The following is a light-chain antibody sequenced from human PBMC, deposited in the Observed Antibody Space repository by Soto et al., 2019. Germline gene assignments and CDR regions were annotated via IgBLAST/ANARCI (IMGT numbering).Light chain of an antibody. V-gene: IGKV1-5*03. Sequence: DIQMTQSPATLSASVGDRVTITCRASQSISSWLAWYQQKPGKAHKIMIYQPSTLQSGVPSRFSGSGSGTEFTLTISSLQPDDFATYYCQHYNSYSEAFGQGTNGDIK. CDR1: QSISSW. J-gene: IGKJ1*01. CDR2: QPS. CDR3: QHYNSYSEA.